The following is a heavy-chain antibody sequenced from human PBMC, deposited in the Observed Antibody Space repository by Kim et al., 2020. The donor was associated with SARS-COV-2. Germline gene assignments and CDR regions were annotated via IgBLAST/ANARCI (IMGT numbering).Heavy chain of an antibody. CDR3: ARDSGYYDSSAGGFDY. CDR1: GFTVSSNY. V-gene: IGHV3-53*01. Sequence: GGSLRLSCAASGFTVSSNYMSWVRQAPGKGLEWVSVIYSGGSTYYADSVKGRFTISRDNSKNTLYLQMNSLRAEDTAVYYCARDSGYYDSSAGGFDYWGQGTLVTVSS. D-gene: IGHD3-22*01. CDR2: IYSGGST. J-gene: IGHJ4*02.